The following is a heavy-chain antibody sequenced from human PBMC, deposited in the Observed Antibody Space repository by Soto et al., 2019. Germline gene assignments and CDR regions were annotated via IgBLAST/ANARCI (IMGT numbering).Heavy chain of an antibody. J-gene: IGHJ6*02. CDR2: IIPIFGTA. CDR1: GGTFSSYA. Sequence: QVPLVQSGAEVKKPGSSVKVSCKASGGTFSSYAIIWVRQAPGQGLEWMGGIIPIFGTANYAQKFQGRVTITADESTSTAYMELSSLRSEDTAVYYCARGNYGGISEIYYYYYYGMDVWGQGTTVTVSS. D-gene: IGHD4-17*01. CDR3: ARGNYGGISEIYYYYYYGMDV. V-gene: IGHV1-69*01.